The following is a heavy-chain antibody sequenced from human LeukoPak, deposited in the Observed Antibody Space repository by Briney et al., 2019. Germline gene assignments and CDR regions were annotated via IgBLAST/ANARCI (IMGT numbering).Heavy chain of an antibody. CDR3: TRDQRVIPDAFDV. CDR2: ISSSSGYI. CDR1: GFTFTNYN. D-gene: IGHD2/OR15-2a*01. J-gene: IGHJ3*01. V-gene: IGHV3-21*01. Sequence: GGSLRLSCAASGFTFTNYNIAWVRQAPGKGLEWVSSISSSSGYIYYADSVRGRFTISRDNAETSVFLHLNSLRAEDTAVYYCTRDQRVIPDAFDVWGRGTMVTVSS.